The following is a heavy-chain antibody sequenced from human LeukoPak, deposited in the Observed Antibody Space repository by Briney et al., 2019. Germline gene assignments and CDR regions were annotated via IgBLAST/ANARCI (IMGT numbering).Heavy chain of an antibody. D-gene: IGHD6-13*01. CDR3: ARDALYSSSLSCMDV. V-gene: IGHV3-30*04. CDR1: GFTFSSYA. CDR2: ISYDGSNK. J-gene: IGHJ6*04. Sequence: PGGSLRLSCAASGFTFSSYAMHWVRQAPGKGLEWVAVISYDGSNKYYADSVKGRFTISRDNSKNTLCLQMNSLRAEDTAVYYCARDALYSSSLSCMDVWGKGTTVTVSS.